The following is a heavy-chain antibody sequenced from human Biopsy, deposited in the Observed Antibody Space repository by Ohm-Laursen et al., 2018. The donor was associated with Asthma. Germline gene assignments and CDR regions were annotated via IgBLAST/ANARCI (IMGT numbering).Heavy chain of an antibody. J-gene: IGHJ6*02. CDR3: ARAIVVSMIGYYYYGMDV. D-gene: IGHD5-12*01. CDR1: GFTFSSYG. CDR2: IWYYGGNK. Sequence: SLRLSCSSSGFTFSSYGIHWVRQARGKALEWVAGIWYYGGNKYYADTVKGRFIISRDNSKNTLYLQMNSLRAEDTAVYYCARAIVVSMIGYYYYGMDVWGQGTTVTVSS. V-gene: IGHV3-33*01.